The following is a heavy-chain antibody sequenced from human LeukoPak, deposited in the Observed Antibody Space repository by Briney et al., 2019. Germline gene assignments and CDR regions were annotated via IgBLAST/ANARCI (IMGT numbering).Heavy chain of an antibody. J-gene: IGHJ4*02. CDR2: ISAYNGNT. Sequence: EASVKVSCKASGYTFTSYGISWVRQAPGQGLEWMGWISAYNGNTNYAQKLQGRVTMTTDTSTSTAYMELRSLRSDDTAVYYCARDQERFLEWFSPPSDYWGQGTLVTVSS. D-gene: IGHD3-3*01. V-gene: IGHV1-18*01. CDR3: ARDQERFLEWFSPPSDY. CDR1: GYTFTSYG.